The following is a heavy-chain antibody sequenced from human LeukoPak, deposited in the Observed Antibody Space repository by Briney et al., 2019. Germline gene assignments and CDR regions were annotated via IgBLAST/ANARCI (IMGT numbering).Heavy chain of an antibody. J-gene: IGHJ4*02. D-gene: IGHD6-19*01. CDR3: TKILIAVPGGPAY. CDR2: ILTIGDII. CDR1: GDTFSSYS. Sequence: SVKVSCKATGDTFSSYSINWVRQAPGQGLEWMGRILTIGDIITYAQKFQGRVTITADKSTSTAYMDLSSLKSDDTAVYYCTKILIAVPGGPAYWGQGTLVTVSS. V-gene: IGHV1-69*02.